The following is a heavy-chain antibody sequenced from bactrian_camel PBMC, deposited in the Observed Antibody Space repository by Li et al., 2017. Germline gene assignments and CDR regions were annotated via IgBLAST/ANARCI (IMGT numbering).Heavy chain of an antibody. V-gene: IGHV3S32*01. J-gene: IGHJ4*01. Sequence: QLVESGGGSVQAGGSLRLSCKVSGHSRGSNCVGWYRLPPGRAPAEREGIAAIRRDGGETWYAASVKGRFTISGGNTLYLQMDSLKPEDTAMYYCARRHRFDAFVCGIDRSAYDYWGQGTQVTVS. CDR3: ARRHRFDAFVCGIDRSAYDY. CDR1: GHSRGSNC. D-gene: IGHD1*01. CDR2: IRRDGGET.